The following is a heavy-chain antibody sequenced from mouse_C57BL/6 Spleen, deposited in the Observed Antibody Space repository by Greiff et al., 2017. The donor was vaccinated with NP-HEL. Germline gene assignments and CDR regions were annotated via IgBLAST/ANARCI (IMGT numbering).Heavy chain of an antibody. D-gene: IGHD2-3*01. J-gene: IGHJ1*03. Sequence: EMQLQQSGPELVKPGASVKISCKASGYSFTDYNMNWVKQSNGKSLEWIGVINPNYGTTSYNQKFKGKATLTVDQSSSTAYMQLNSLTSEDSAVYYCARSEDYDGYWYFDVWGTGTTVTVSS. V-gene: IGHV1-39*01. CDR3: ARSEDYDGYWYFDV. CDR1: GYSFTDYN. CDR2: INPNYGTT.